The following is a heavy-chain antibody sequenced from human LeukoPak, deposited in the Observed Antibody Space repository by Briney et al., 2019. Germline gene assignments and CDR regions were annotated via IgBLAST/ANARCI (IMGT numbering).Heavy chain of an antibody. CDR2: INPNSGGT. Sequence: ASVKVSCKASGYTFTSYDINWVRQATGQGLEWMGWINPNSGGTNYAQKFQGRVTMTRDTSISTAYMELSRLRSDDTAVYYCARDFGRSSGDNWFDPWGQGTLVTVSS. D-gene: IGHD3-10*01. CDR3: ARDFGRSSGDNWFDP. CDR1: GYTFTSYD. J-gene: IGHJ5*02. V-gene: IGHV1-2*02.